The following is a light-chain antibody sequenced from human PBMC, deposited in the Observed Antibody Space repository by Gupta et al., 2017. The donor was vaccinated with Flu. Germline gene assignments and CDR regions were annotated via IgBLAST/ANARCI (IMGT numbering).Light chain of an antibody. J-gene: IGKJ1*01. CDR1: QTVLHSSNNKHY. Sequence: DIVMTQSPDSLAVSLGERATINCQSSQTVLHSSNNKHYLAWYQQKAGQPPKLLIYWASTRYSGVPDRFSGSGSGTDFTLPIISLQAEDVAVYYCHQYYCTPQTFGQGTKVEIK. V-gene: IGKV4-1*01. CDR2: WAS. CDR3: HQYYCTPQT.